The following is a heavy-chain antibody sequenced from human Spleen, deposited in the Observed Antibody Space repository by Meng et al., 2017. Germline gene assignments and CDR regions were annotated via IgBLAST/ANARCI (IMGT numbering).Heavy chain of an antibody. V-gene: IGHV3-30*04. CDR3: VRDFGGNSDS. D-gene: IGHD4-23*01. CDR2: ISNEGSEK. Sequence: GFFVSRYAMHWVRQAPGKGLEWVAVISNEGSEKYYADSVKGRFTISRDNSKNTVYLQMNSLRLEDTAVYHCVRDFGGNSDSWGQGTLVTVSS. CDR1: GFFVSRYA. J-gene: IGHJ4*02.